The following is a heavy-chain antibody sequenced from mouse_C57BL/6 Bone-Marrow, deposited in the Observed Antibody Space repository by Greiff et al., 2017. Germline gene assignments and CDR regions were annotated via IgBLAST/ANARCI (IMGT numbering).Heavy chain of an antibody. J-gene: IGHJ4*01. D-gene: IGHD1-2*01. CDR1: GYTFTDYT. CDR2: IYPRDGST. Sequence: VKLVESDAEFVKPGASVKISCKASGYTFTDYTIHWMKQRPEQGLEWIGYIYPRDGSTKYNEKFKGKATLTADKSSSTAYMQLNSLTSADSAVYFCARSTTAPYAMDYWGQGTSVTVSS. CDR3: ARSTTAPYAMDY. V-gene: IGHV1-78*01.